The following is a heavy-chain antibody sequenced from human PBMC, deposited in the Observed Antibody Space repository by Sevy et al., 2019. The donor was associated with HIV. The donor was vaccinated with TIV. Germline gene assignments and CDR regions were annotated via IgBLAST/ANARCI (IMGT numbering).Heavy chain of an antibody. CDR2: ISWNSGSI. Sequence: GGSLRLSCAASGFTFDDYAMHWVRQAPGKGLEWVSGISWNSGSIGYADSVKGRFTISRDNAKNSLYLQMNSLRAEDTALYYCAKGFNWRYYYGSGSYSVGTNYFDYWGQGTLVTVSS. CDR1: GFTFDDYA. V-gene: IGHV3-9*01. D-gene: IGHD3-10*01. CDR3: AKGFNWRYYYGSGSYSVGTNYFDY. J-gene: IGHJ4*02.